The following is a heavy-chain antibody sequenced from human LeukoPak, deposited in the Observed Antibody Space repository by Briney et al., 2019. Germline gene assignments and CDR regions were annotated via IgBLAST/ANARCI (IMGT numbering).Heavy chain of an antibody. CDR2: ISGSGGST. J-gene: IGHJ4*02. V-gene: IGHV3-23*01. CDR1: GFTFSSYA. CDR3: AXXXXVGVSFDY. D-gene: IGHD6-6*01. Sequence: PGGSLRLSCAASGFTFSSYAMSWVRQAPGKGLEWVAAISGSGGSTYYADSVKGRFTISRDNFKNTLYLQMNSLRAEDTAVYYCAXXXXVGVSFDYWGQGTLVTV.